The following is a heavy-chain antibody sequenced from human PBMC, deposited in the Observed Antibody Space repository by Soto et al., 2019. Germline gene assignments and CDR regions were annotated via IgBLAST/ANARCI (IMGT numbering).Heavy chain of an antibody. Sequence: EEQLLESGGGLVQPGGSLRLSCVASGFTFSSYAMSWVRQAPGKGLEWVSAISGSGGVPYYPDSVKGRFTISRDNSRNTLYLQTNSLRAEDTAVYFCAKLGFVTVSYYGLDVWGQGTTVTVSS. CDR2: ISGSGGVP. V-gene: IGHV3-23*01. D-gene: IGHD2-8*01. CDR1: GFTFSSYA. CDR3: AKLGFVTVSYYGLDV. J-gene: IGHJ6*02.